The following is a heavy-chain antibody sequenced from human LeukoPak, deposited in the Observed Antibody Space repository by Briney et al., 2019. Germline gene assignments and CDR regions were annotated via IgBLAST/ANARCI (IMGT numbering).Heavy chain of an antibody. CDR3: ASSSGYPEDY. CDR2: INHSGST. Sequence: SETLSLTCAVYGGSFSGYYWSWIRQPPGKGLEWIGEINHSGSTNYNPSLKSRVTISVDTSKNQFSLKLSSVTAADTAVHYCASSSGYPEDYWGQGTLVTVSS. J-gene: IGHJ4*02. CDR1: GGSFSGYY. V-gene: IGHV4-34*01. D-gene: IGHD3-22*01.